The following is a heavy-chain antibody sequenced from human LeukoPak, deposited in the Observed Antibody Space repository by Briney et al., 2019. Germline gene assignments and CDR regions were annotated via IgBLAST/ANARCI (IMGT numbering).Heavy chain of an antibody. D-gene: IGHD3-10*01. V-gene: IGHV3-23*01. CDR3: AKSSKYYYGSALDY. CDR2: ISGSGGST. Sequence: GGSLRLSCAASGFTFSSYAMSWVRQAPGKGLEWVSAISGSGGSTYYADSVKGRFTISRDNSKNTLYLQMNSLRAEDTAVYYCAKSSKYYYGSALDYWGQGTLVTVSS. CDR1: GFTFSSYA. J-gene: IGHJ4*02.